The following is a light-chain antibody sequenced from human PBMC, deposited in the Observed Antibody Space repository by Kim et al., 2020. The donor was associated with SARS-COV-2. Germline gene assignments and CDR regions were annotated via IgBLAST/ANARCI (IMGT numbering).Light chain of an antibody. Sequence: APVGDSVTITCRASQDISHYLKWYQLNPGKAPNLLLYDASTLDAGVPSMFSGSGSGTDFTFTITSLQPEDIATYYCQQFDLLPLTFGGRTKVDIK. V-gene: IGKV1-33*01. CDR1: QDISHY. CDR2: DAS. CDR3: QQFDLLPLT. J-gene: IGKJ4*01.